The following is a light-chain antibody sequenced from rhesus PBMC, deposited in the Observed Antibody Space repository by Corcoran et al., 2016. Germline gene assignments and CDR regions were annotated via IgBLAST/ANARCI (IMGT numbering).Light chain of an antibody. CDR1: QSVGST. Sequence: ETVMMQSPATLSLSPGERATLSCRASQSVGSTLAWYQQKPGQAPRPLLYYASSRATGIPDRFSGSGSGKEFTLTISSLEPEDVGVYYCQKYNDWPRTFGQGTKVEIK. J-gene: IGKJ1*01. V-gene: IGKV3-42*02. CDR3: QKYNDWPRT. CDR2: YAS.